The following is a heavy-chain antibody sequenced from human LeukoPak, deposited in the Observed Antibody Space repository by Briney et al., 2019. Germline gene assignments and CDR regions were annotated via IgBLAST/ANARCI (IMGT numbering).Heavy chain of an antibody. D-gene: IGHD3-16*01. V-gene: IGHV3-7*01. CDR3: VRADWGSFDH. J-gene: IGHJ4*02. CDR1: GFTFSRYW. CDR2: IDPSGNE. Sequence: GGSLRLSCAASGFTFSRYWMSWVRQAPGKGLEWVAHIDPSGNEFYVDSVKGRFAISGDSAQRSVFLQMNNLRDEDTAIYYCVRADWGSFDHWGQGALVTVSS.